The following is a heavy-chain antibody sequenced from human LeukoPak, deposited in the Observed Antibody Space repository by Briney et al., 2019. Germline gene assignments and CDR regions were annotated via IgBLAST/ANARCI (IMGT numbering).Heavy chain of an antibody. CDR1: GGSISSSSYY. CDR3: ARTKRIYSGYGHSDY. CDR2: IYYSGST. V-gene: IGHV4-39*07. D-gene: IGHD5-12*01. Sequence: SETLSLTCTVSGGSISSSSYYWGWIRQPPGKGLEWIGSIYYSGSTYYNPSLKSRVTISVDTSKNQFSLKLSSVTAADTAVYYCARTKRIYSGYGHSDYWGQGTLVTVSS. J-gene: IGHJ4*02.